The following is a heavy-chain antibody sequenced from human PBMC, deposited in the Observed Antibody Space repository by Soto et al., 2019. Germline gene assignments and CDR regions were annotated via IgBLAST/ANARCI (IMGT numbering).Heavy chain of an antibody. Sequence: GASVKVSCKASGYTFTSYDINWVRQATGQGLEWMGWMNPNSGNTGYAQKFQGRVTMTRNTSISTAYMELSSLRSEDTAVYYCARSWNDRVYYYYYGMDVWGQGTTVTVSS. V-gene: IGHV1-8*01. D-gene: IGHD1-1*01. CDR1: GYTFTSYD. CDR3: ARSWNDRVYYYYYGMDV. CDR2: MNPNSGNT. J-gene: IGHJ6*02.